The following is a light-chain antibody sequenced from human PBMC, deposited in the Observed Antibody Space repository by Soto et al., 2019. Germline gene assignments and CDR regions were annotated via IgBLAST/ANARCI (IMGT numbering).Light chain of an antibody. Sequence: EIVLTQSPATLSLSPGERAPLSCRASQSVSSYLAWYQQKPGQAPRLLIYGASNRATGIPARFSGSGSGTDFTLTISSLEPEDFAVYYCQQRSNWPQITFGQGTRLEIK. CDR2: GAS. CDR1: QSVSSY. CDR3: QQRSNWPQIT. V-gene: IGKV3-11*01. J-gene: IGKJ5*01.